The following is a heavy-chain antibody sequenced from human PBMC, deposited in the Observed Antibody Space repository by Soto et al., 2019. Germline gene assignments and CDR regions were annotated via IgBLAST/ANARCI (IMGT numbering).Heavy chain of an antibody. J-gene: IGHJ4*02. D-gene: IGHD6-13*01. Sequence: SETLSLTCNASGGSITSSGSAWGWIRQSPGKGLEWIGYIDYTGNIHYIPSLKSRITISVDRSKNQFTLQLTSVTVEDTAVYYCATSYGNAWYTYWGQGTQVTVSS. V-gene: IGHV4-39*06. CDR2: IDYTGNI. CDR3: ATSYGNAWYTY. CDR1: GGSITSSGSA.